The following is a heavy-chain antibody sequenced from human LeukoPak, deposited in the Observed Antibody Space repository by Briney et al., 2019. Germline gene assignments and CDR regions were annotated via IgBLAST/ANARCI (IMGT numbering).Heavy chain of an antibody. CDR3: ARTSEFWSGYQPFDY. V-gene: IGHV4-59*01. CDR1: GGSISSCY. D-gene: IGHD3-3*01. J-gene: IGHJ4*02. Sequence: SETLSLTCTVSGGSISSCYWSWIRQPPGKGLEWIGYIYYSGSTNYNPSLKSRVTISVDTSKNQFSLKLSSVTAADTAVYYCARTSEFWSGYQPFDYWGQGTLVTVSS. CDR2: IYYSGST.